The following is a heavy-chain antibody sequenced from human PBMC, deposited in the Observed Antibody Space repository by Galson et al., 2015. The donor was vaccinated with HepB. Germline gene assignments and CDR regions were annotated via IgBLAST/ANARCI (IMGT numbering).Heavy chain of an antibody. CDR2: IYHSGST. J-gene: IGHJ5*02. V-gene: IGHV4-4*02. CDR3: ARDGPHDYSNLSWFDP. D-gene: IGHD4-11*01. Sequence: SETLSLTCAVSGGSISSSNWWSWVRQPPGKGLEWIGEIYHSGSTNYNPSLKSRVTISVDNSKNQFSLKLSPVTAADTAVYYCARDGPHDYSNLSWFDPWGQGTLVTVSS. CDR1: GGSISSSNW.